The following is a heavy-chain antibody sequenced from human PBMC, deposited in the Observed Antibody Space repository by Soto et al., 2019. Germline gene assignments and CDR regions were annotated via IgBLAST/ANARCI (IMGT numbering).Heavy chain of an antibody. CDR2: IYYSGST. V-gene: IGHV4-59*08. CDR1: GGSISSYY. D-gene: IGHD4-17*01. J-gene: IGHJ4*02. CDR3: ARRYGYYFDY. Sequence: SETLSLTCTVSGGSISSYYWSWIRQPPGKGLEWIGYIYYSGSTNYNPSLKSRVNKSVDTSKNQLSLKLSSVTAADTAVYYCARRYGYYFDYWGQGTLVTVSS.